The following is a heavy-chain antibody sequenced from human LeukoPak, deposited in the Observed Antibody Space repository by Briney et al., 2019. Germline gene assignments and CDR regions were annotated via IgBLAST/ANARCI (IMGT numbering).Heavy chain of an antibody. CDR2: ISSSSSTI. J-gene: IGHJ2*01. D-gene: IGHD6-19*01. CDR3: ARWRAMAGTKYFDL. V-gene: IGHV3-48*04. CDR1: GFTFCSYS. Sequence: GGSLRLSCAASGFTFCSYSRNWVRQAPGKGLEWVSYISSSSSTIYYADSVKGRFTISRDNAKNSLYLQMNRLRAEDTAVYYCARWRAMAGTKYFDLWGRGTLVTVSS.